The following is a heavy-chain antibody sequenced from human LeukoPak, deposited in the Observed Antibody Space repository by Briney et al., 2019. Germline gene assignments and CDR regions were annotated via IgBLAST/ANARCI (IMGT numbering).Heavy chain of an antibody. V-gene: IGHV3-7*01. CDR3: ARLLETYDCVWGSYGFDS. Sequence: GGSLRLSCAASGFTFSSYWMSWVRQAPGKGLEWVANIKEDGSEKYYVDSVKGRFTISRDNAKNSLYLQMNGLRAEDTAVFYCARLLETYDCVWGSYGFDSWGQGTLVTVSS. CDR1: GFTFSSYW. D-gene: IGHD3-16*01. J-gene: IGHJ4*02. CDR2: IKEDGSEK.